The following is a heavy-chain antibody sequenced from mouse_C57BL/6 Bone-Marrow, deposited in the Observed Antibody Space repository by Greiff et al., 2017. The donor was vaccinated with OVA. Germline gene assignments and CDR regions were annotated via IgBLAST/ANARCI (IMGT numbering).Heavy chain of an antibody. Sequence: VQVVESGAELVRPGASVTLSCKASGYTFTDYEMHWVKQTPVHGLEWIGAIDPETGGTAYNQKFKGKAILTADKSSSTAYMELRSLTSEDSAVYYCTREYFDYWGQGTTLTVSS. CDR2: IDPETGGT. V-gene: IGHV1-15*01. CDR1: GYTFTDYE. CDR3: TREYFDY. J-gene: IGHJ2*01.